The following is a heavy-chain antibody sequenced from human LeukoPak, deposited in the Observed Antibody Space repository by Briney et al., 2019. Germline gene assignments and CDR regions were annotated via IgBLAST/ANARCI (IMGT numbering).Heavy chain of an antibody. CDR3: ARDSIVATTPLDY. J-gene: IGHJ4*02. CDR1: GFTFSSYE. CDR2: ISSSGSTI. D-gene: IGHD5-12*01. Sequence: PGGSLRLSCAASGFTFSSYEMNWVRQAPGKGLELVSYISSSGSTIYYADSVEGRFTISRDNAKNSLYLQMNSLRAEDTAVYYCARDSIVATTPLDYWGQGTLVTVSS. V-gene: IGHV3-48*03.